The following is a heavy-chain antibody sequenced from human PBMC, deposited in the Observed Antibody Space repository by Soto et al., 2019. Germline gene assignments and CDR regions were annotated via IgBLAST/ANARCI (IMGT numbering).Heavy chain of an antibody. D-gene: IGHD3-22*01. Sequence: PRGSLKISCKGSGYIFAGYWITWVRQKPGKGLEWMGRIDPSDSQTYYSPSFRGHVTISATKSITTVFLQWSSLRASDTAMYYCARQIYDSDTGPNFQYYFDSWGKGTPVTVSS. CDR2: IDPSDSQT. CDR1: GYIFAGYW. J-gene: IGHJ4*02. V-gene: IGHV5-10-1*01. CDR3: ARQIYDSDTGPNFQYYFDS.